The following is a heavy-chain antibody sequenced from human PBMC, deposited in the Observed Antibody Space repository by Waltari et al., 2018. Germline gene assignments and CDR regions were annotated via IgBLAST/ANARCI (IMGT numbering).Heavy chain of an antibody. V-gene: IGHV4-59*01. D-gene: IGHD1-1*01. J-gene: IGHJ4*02. CDR3: ARGERLGLDY. CDR2: ISYSRST. Sequence: QVQLQESGPGLVKPSATLSLTCTVSGVSISSYYWSWIRQSPGKGLEWIGYISYSRSTNYSPSLKSRVTMSIDTSTNQFSLKVTSVTAADTAMYYCARGERLGLDYWGQGTLVTVSS. CDR1: GVSISSYY.